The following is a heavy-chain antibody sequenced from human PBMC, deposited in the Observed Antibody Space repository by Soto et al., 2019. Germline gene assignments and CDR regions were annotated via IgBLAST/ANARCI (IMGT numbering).Heavy chain of an antibody. CDR3: RRGGSYPY. CDR1: GFSFGTYT. V-gene: IGHV3-21*02. Sequence: EVQLVESGGGLVKPGESLRLSCAASGFSFGTYTMNWVRQAPGKGLEWVSSIDSSGSYIYYVDSVKGRFSISRDNAKNSVYLQMNRLRAEDTAVYYSRRGGSYPYGGQGTLVTVSS. D-gene: IGHD3-10*01. J-gene: IGHJ4*02. CDR2: IDSSGSYI.